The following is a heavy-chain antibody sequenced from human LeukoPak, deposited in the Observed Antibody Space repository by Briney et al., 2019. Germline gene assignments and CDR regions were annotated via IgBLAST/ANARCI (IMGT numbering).Heavy chain of an antibody. V-gene: IGHV3-48*02. D-gene: IGHD4-17*01. CDR1: GFTFSSYS. CDR3: ARDGYGDYLFDY. J-gene: IGHJ4*02. Sequence: PGGSLRLSCAASGFTFSSYSLNWVRQAPGKGLEWVSYISSGGSTIYYADSVKGRFTISRDNARSSLYLQMDSLRDEDTAVYYCARDGYGDYLFDYWGQGTLVTVSS. CDR2: ISSGGSTI.